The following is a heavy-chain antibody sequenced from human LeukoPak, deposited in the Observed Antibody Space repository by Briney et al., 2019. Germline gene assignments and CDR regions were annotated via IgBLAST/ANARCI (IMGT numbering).Heavy chain of an antibody. D-gene: IGHD2-2*01. CDR1: GGSISSSSYY. Sequence: SETLSLTCTVSGGSISSSSYYWGWIRQPPGKGLEWIGSIYYSGSTYYNPSLKSRVTISVDTSKNQFSLKLSSVTVADTAVYYCARHTDPYCSSTSCYRFGAFDIWDQGTMVTVSS. CDR2: IYYSGST. CDR3: ARHTDPYCSSTSCYRFGAFDI. V-gene: IGHV4-39*01. J-gene: IGHJ3*02.